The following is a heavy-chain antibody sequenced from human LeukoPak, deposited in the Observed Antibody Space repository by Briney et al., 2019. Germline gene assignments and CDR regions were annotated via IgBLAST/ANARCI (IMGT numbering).Heavy chain of an antibody. J-gene: IGHJ4*02. V-gene: IGHV3-30*18. CDR1: RFTFNNYG. Sequence: AGGSLRLSCAASRFTFNNYGLHWVRQAPGKGLEWVALISYDGSNKYSADSVKGRFTISRDNSKNTLYLQMNSLRAEDTAVYYCAKDVSLVVVVAATLFDYWGQGTLVTVSS. CDR2: ISYDGSNK. CDR3: AKDVSLVVVVAATLFDY. D-gene: IGHD2-15*01.